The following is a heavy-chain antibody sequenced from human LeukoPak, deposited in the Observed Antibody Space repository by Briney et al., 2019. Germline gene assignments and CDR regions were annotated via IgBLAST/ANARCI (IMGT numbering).Heavy chain of an antibody. J-gene: IGHJ4*02. V-gene: IGHV1-8*02. CDR3: ARFNPDEWLLDY. Sequence: GASVKVSCKASGYTFTSYGINWVRQATGQGLEWMGWMNPNSGNTGYAQKFQGRVTMTRNTSISTAYMELSSLRSEDTAVYYCARFNPDEWLLDYWGQGTLVTVSS. D-gene: IGHD3-3*01. CDR2: MNPNSGNT. CDR1: GYTFTSYG.